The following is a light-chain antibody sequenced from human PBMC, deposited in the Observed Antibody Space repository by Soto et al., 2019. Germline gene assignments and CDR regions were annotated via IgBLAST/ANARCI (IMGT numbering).Light chain of an antibody. CDR2: AAS. V-gene: IGKV1-9*01. CDR3: QQLDSFPIT. Sequence: DIQLTQSPSFLSASVEDRVIITCRASQGISSYLAWFQQKPWKAPKLLIYAASTLQSGVPSRFSGSGSGTEFTLTISSLQPEDSATYYCQQLDSFPITFGPGTRLEIK. J-gene: IGKJ5*01. CDR1: QGISSY.